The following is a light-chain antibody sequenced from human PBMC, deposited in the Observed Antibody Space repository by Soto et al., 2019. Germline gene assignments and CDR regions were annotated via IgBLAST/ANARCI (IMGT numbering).Light chain of an antibody. J-gene: IGKJ4*01. CDR1: ETTANY. V-gene: IGKV1-39*01. CDR3: QPYNNWPLT. CDR2: SAS. Sequence: DIQMTQSPSSLSASVGDRVTITCRASETTANYLNWYQHKPGKAPKLLIHSASSLQSGVPSRFSGRGSGTDFTLTINSLQPEDFAVYYCQPYNNWPLTFGGGTKVDIK.